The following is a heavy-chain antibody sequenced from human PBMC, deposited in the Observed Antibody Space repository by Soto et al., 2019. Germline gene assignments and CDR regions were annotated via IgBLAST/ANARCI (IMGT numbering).Heavy chain of an antibody. D-gene: IGHD6-13*01. CDR1: GFTFSSYG. CDR2: ISYDGSNK. Sequence: GGSLRLSCAASGFTFSSYGMHWVRQAPGKGLEWVAVISYDGSNKYYADSVKGRFTISRDNSKNTLYLQMNSLRAEDTAVYYCAKAGSSSFPRNYYYYYGMDVWGQGTTVTVSS. J-gene: IGHJ6*02. CDR3: AKAGSSSFPRNYYYYYGMDV. V-gene: IGHV3-30*18.